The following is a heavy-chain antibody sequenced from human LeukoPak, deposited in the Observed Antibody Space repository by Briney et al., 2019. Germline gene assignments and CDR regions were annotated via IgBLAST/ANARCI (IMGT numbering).Heavy chain of an antibody. Sequence: PGESLKISRKASGYSFSKYWNGWGRQNPGKGLEWMGIIYPRDSAIRSSPSFQGQVTFSVDKSISTAYLQWPSLKASDTAVYYCARRTYCGGDCYSPFDFWGQGTLVTVSS. CDR1: GYSFSKYW. CDR2: IYPRDSAI. V-gene: IGHV5-51*01. D-gene: IGHD2-21*02. CDR3: ARRTYCGGDCYSPFDF. J-gene: IGHJ4*02.